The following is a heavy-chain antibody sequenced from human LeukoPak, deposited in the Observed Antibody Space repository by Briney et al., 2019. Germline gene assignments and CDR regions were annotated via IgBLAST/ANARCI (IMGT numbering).Heavy chain of an antibody. D-gene: IGHD2-21*02. CDR2: ISYDGSNK. Sequence: GGSLRLSCAASGFTFSSYAMHWVRQAPGKGLEWVAVISYDGSNKYYADSVKGRFTISRDNSKNTVYLQMNSLRAEDTAVYYCARDDFYYYYIDVWGKGTTVTVSS. CDR1: GFTFSSYA. J-gene: IGHJ6*03. CDR3: ARDDFYYYYIDV. V-gene: IGHV3-30*07.